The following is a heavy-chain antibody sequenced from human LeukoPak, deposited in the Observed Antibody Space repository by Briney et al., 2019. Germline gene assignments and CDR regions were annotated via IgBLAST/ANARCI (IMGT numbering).Heavy chain of an antibody. CDR2: IHYTGNT. D-gene: IGHD1-1*01. J-gene: IGHJ4*02. CDR3: ARGYRNNWRFDY. V-gene: IGHV4-59*01. Sequence: PSETLSLTCTVSGDSISPYYWTWIRQPPGKGLEWIGYIHYTGNTKYSPSLKSRVTISEDTSNNQISLKLTSVTAADTAVYYCARGYRNNWRFDYWGQGTLVTVSS. CDR1: GDSISPYY.